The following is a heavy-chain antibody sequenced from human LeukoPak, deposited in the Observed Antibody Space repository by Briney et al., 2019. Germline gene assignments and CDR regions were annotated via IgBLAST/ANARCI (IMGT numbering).Heavy chain of an antibody. V-gene: IGHV3-64*01. CDR1: GFTFSSYA. D-gene: IGHD2-2*01. CDR3: VRGRRGDTSCFDY. Sequence: GGSLRLSCAASGFTFSSYAMHWVRQAPGKGLEYVSAISSNGGSTYYANSVKGRFTISRDNSKNTLYLQMGSLRAEDMAVYYCVRGRRGDTSCFDYWGQGTLVTVSS. CDR2: ISSNGGST. J-gene: IGHJ4*02.